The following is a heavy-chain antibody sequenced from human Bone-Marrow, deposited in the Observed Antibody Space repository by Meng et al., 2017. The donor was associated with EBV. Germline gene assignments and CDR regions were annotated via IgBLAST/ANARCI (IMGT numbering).Heavy chain of an antibody. CDR3: ASSDCSSTSCYPRY. J-gene: IGHJ4*02. CDR1: GGCISRGGYS. V-gene: IGHV4-30-2*01. CDR2: IYHSGST. Sequence: QRQESGSGLGKTSQTLPLTCADSGGCISRGGYSWSWIRQPPGKGLELIGYIYHSGSTYYNPSLKSRVTISVDRSKNQFSLKLSSVTAADTAVYYCASSDCSSTSCYPRYWGQGTLVTVSS. D-gene: IGHD2-2*01.